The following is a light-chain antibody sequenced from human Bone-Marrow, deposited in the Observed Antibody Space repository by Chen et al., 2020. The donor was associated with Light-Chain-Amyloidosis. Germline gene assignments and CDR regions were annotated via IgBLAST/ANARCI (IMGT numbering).Light chain of an antibody. V-gene: IGLV1-44*01. CDR3: AAWDESLNGHWV. J-gene: IGLJ3*02. Sequence: QSVLTQPPSASGTPGQRVTISCSGSRSNIGNNVVNWYQQFPGTAPKLLIYKNNQRPSGVPDRLSCSKSGTSASLAISGLQSEDEADYYCAAWDESLNGHWVFGGGTKLTVL. CDR2: KNN. CDR1: RSNIGNNV.